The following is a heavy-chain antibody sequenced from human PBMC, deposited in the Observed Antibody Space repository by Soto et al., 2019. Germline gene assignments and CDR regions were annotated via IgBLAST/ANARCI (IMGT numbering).Heavy chain of an antibody. Sequence: SETPSLTCSVSGYSVSSSDYYWAWIRQPPGKGLEWIGSMFYSGLTYYNPSLKSRVTLSVDTSKNQFSVRLNSVTAADTAVYYCAPLTVSLSGPYGIHVWGQGTTVTVS. D-gene: IGHD2-15*01. CDR3: APLTVSLSGPYGIHV. CDR2: MFYSGLT. V-gene: IGHV4-39*05. J-gene: IGHJ6*02. CDR1: GYSVSSSDYY.